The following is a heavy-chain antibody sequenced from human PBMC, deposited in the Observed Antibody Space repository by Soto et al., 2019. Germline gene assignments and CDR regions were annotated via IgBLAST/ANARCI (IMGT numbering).Heavy chain of an antibody. D-gene: IGHD1-1*01. CDR2: INPSGGST. Sequence: QVQLVQSGAEVKKPGASVKVSCKASGYTFTSYYMHWVRQAPGQGLEWMGIINPSGGSTSYAQKFQGRVTMTRDTSTSTGYIELSSLRSEDTGVYFCSRDIITTGTTSYYWGQGTLVTVSS. CDR3: SRDIITTGTTSYY. V-gene: IGHV1-46*03. J-gene: IGHJ4*02. CDR1: GYTFTSYY.